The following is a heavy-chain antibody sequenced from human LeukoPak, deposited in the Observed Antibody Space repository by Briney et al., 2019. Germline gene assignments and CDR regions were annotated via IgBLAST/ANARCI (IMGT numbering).Heavy chain of an antibody. Sequence: SETLSLTCTVSGYSISSGYYWGWLRQPPGKGLEWIGSIYHSGSTYYNPSLKSRVTISVDTSKNQFSLKLSSVTAADTAVYYCARGPRVVPAAILRVNGYSYWGQGTLVTVSS. CDR1: GYSISSGYY. CDR3: ARGPRVVPAAILRVNGYSY. D-gene: IGHD2-2*02. V-gene: IGHV4-38-2*02. CDR2: IYHSGST. J-gene: IGHJ4*02.